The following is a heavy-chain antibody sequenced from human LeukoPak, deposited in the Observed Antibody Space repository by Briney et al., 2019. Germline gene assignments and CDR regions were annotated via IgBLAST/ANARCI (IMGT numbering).Heavy chain of an antibody. Sequence: SVKVSCKASGGTFSSYTISWVRQAPGQGLEWMGRIIPILGIANYAQNFHGRVTITAAKSTSTAYMELSSLRSEDTAVYYCARDAALTVTMAYYWGQGTLVTVSS. V-gene: IGHV1-69*04. CDR1: GGTFSSYT. CDR2: IIPILGIA. CDR3: ARDAALTVTMAYY. D-gene: IGHD4-11*01. J-gene: IGHJ4*02.